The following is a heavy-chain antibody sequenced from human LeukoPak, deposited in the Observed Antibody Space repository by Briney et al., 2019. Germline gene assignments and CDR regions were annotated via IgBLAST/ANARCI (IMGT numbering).Heavy chain of an antibody. J-gene: IGHJ5*02. Sequence: SETLSLTCTVSGASISSSSYYWGWIRQPPGKGLEWIGSIYSSGSTYYNPSLTSRVTISLDTSKNQFSLKLSSVTAADTAVYYCARVGYGDSEGVWFDPWGQGTLVTVSS. V-gene: IGHV4-39*07. CDR3: ARVGYGDSEGVWFDP. D-gene: IGHD4-17*01. CDR1: GASISSSSYY. CDR2: IYSSGST.